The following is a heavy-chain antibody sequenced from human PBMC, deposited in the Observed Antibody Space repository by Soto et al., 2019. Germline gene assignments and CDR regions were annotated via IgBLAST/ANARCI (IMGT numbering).Heavy chain of an antibody. CDR3: AKARCSTTNCYVPDY. V-gene: IGHV3-23*01. CDR2: ISGSRGSP. Sequence: GGSLRLSCAASGFTFSTYTMSWVRQAPGKGLERVSVISGSRGSPSYAEYVQGRFTISRDNPKNSFYLQMNSLRAEDTALYYCAKARCSTTNCYVPDYWGQGTLVTVSS. CDR1: GFTFSTYT. D-gene: IGHD2-2*01. J-gene: IGHJ4*02.